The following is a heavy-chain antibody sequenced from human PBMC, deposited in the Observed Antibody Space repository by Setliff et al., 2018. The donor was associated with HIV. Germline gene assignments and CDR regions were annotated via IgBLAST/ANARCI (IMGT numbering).Heavy chain of an antibody. D-gene: IGHD3-9*01. CDR2: VYYNGGT. J-gene: IGHJ5*02. Sequence: LPETLSLTCTVSGGSISNYYWSWIRQPPGKGLEWIGYVYYNGGTQYNPSLKSRVTISADTSKNQFSLKLNSVTAADTAVYFCARARYGTSFDPWGQGTLVTVSS. CDR3: ARARYGTSFDP. CDR1: GGSISNYY. V-gene: IGHV4-59*01.